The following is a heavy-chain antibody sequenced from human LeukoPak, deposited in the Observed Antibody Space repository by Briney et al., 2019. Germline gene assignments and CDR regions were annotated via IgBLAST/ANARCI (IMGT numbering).Heavy chain of an antibody. V-gene: IGHV1-69*01. CDR1: GGTFSSYA. CDR3: ARGGGLDYYDSSGYYYG. J-gene: IGHJ4*02. Sequence: ASVNVSCTASGGTFSSYAISWVRQAPGQGLEWMGGIIPIFGTANYAQKFQGRVTITADESTSTAYMELSSLRSEDTAVYYCARGGGLDYYDSSGYYYGWGQGTLVTVSS. D-gene: IGHD3-22*01. CDR2: IIPIFGTA.